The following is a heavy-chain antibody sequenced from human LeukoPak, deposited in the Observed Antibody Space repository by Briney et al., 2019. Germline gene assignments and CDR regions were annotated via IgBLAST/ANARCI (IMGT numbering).Heavy chain of an antibody. CDR3: ARQGCTTASCHTIDY. J-gene: IGHJ4*02. CDR2: IYPVDSET. D-gene: IGHD2-2*02. CDR1: GYTYTKSW. V-gene: IGHV5-51*01. Sequence: GESLKISCKGSGYTYTKSWIAWVRQMPGKGLELMGIIYPVDSETRYSPSFQGQVTISVDKSISTAYLQWSSLKASDTAMYYCARQGCTTASCHTIDYWGQGTLVTVSS.